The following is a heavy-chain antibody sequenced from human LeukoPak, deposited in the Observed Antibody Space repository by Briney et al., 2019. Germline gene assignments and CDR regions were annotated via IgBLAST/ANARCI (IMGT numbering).Heavy chain of an antibody. CDR1: GYSISSGYY. J-gene: IGHJ4*02. V-gene: IGHV4-38-2*02. Sequence: SETLSLTCTVSGYSISSGYYWGWIRQPPGKGLEWIGSIYHSGSTYYNPSLKSRVTISVDTSKNQFSLKLSSVTAADTAVYYCARDTGDDMVRGVIDYWGQGTLVTVSS. CDR2: IYHSGST. D-gene: IGHD3-10*01. CDR3: ARDTGDDMVRGVIDY.